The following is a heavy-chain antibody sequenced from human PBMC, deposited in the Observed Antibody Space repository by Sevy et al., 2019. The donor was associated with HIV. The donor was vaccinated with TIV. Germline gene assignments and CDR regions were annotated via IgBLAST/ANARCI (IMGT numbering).Heavy chain of an antibody. D-gene: IGHD2-15*01. Sequence: SENLSLTCTVSGGSINNSSHYWGWIRQPPGRGLEWIGSVYYTGSTYDNPSLKSRVTMSVDTSRNQFSLKLTSVTVADTAVYYCARHVGFFDPWGQGTLVTVSS. CDR3: ARHVGFFDP. J-gene: IGHJ5*02. V-gene: IGHV4-39*01. CDR2: VYYTGST. CDR1: GGSINNSSHY.